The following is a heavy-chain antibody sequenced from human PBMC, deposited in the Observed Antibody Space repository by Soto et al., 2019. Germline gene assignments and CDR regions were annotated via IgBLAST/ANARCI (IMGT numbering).Heavy chain of an antibody. D-gene: IGHD3-3*01. CDR1: GFTFSSYG. CDR2: IWYDGSNK. J-gene: IGHJ4*02. Sequence: QVQLVESGGGVVQPGRSLRLSCAASGFTFSSYGMHWVRQAPGKGLEWVAVIWYDGSNKYYADSVKGRFTISRDNSKNTLYLQMNSLRAEDTAVYYCAREVGDDFWSGHYFDYWGQGTLVTVSS. V-gene: IGHV3-33*01. CDR3: AREVGDDFWSGHYFDY.